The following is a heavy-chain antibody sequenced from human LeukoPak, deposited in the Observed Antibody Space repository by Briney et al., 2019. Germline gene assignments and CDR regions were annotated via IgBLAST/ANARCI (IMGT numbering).Heavy chain of an antibody. V-gene: IGHV4-39*07. D-gene: IGHD3-22*01. CDR3: ASKTYYYDSSGYNCGIVDY. CDR2: IYYSGNT. CDR1: GGSISSSSYY. Sequence: PSETLSLTCTVSGGSISSSSYYWGWIRQPPGKGLEWIGSIYYSGNTNYNPSLKSRVTISVDTSKNQFSLKLSSVTAADTAVYYCASKTYYYDSSGYNCGIVDYWGQGTLVTVSS. J-gene: IGHJ4*02.